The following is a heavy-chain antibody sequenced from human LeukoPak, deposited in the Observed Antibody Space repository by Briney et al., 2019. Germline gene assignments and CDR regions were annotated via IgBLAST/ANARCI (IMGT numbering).Heavy chain of an antibody. J-gene: IGHJ4*02. D-gene: IGHD2-15*01. V-gene: IGHV5-51*01. Sequence: KNGESLKISCKGSGYSFTSYWIGWVRQMPGKGLEWMGIIYPGDSDTRYSPSFQGQVTISADKSISTAYLQWSSLKASDTAMYYCARLVVVAATPYYFDYWGQGTLVTVSS. CDR1: GYSFTSYW. CDR3: ARLVVVAATPYYFDY. CDR2: IYPGDSDT.